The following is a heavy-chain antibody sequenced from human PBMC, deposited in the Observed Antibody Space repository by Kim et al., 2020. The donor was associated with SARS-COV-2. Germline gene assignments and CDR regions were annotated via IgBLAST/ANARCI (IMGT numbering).Heavy chain of an antibody. V-gene: IGHV4-34*01. J-gene: IGHJ3*02. CDR1: GGSFSGYY. Sequence: SETLSLTCAVYGGSFSGYYWSWIRQPPGKGLEWIGEINHSGSTNYNPSLKSRVTISVDTSKNQFSLKLSSVTAADTAVYYCAREGGQWLVRGLDAFDIWGQGTMVTVSS. CDR2: INHSGST. D-gene: IGHD6-19*01. CDR3: AREGGQWLVRGLDAFDI.